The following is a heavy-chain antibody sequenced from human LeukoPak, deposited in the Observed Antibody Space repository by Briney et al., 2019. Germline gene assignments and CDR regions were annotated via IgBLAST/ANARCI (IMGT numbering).Heavy chain of an antibody. CDR2: INPNSGGT. J-gene: IGHJ6*02. Sequence: GASVKVSCKASGYTFTGYYMHWVRQAPGQGLEWMGWINPNSGGTNYAQKFQGRVTMTRDTSISTAYMELSRLRSDDTAVYYCARGFGQPKLTMFYGMDVWGQGTTVTVSS. V-gene: IGHV1-2*02. CDR1: GYTFTGYY. D-gene: IGHD3-10*02. CDR3: ARGFGQPKLTMFYGMDV.